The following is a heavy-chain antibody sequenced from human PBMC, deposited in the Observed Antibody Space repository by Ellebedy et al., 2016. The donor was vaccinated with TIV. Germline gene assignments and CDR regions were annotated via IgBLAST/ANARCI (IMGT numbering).Heavy chain of an antibody. Sequence: GGSLRLSXAASGFTFSSYAMSWVRQAPGKGLEWVSAISGSGGSTYYADSVKGRFTISRDNSKNTLYLQMNSLRAEDTAVYYCATRFLEWFSFDYWGQGTLVTVSS. CDR1: GFTFSSYA. J-gene: IGHJ4*02. CDR3: ATRFLEWFSFDY. CDR2: ISGSGGST. V-gene: IGHV3-23*01. D-gene: IGHD3-3*01.